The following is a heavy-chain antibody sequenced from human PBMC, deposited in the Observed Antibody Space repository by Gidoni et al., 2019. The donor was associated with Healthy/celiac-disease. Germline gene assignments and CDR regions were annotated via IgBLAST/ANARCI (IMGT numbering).Heavy chain of an antibody. Sequence: QVQLQQWGAGLLKPSETRSLTCAVYGGSFSGYYWSWVRQPPGKGLAWIGESNHNGSTNYNPSLMSLVTISVATSKNQCSLKLSSVPAADTAVYYCARDGSGSYYNVRPFDYWGQGTLVTVSS. CDR3: ARDGSGSYYNVRPFDY. J-gene: IGHJ4*02. D-gene: IGHD3-10*01. CDR2: SNHNGST. CDR1: GGSFSGYY. V-gene: IGHV4-34*01.